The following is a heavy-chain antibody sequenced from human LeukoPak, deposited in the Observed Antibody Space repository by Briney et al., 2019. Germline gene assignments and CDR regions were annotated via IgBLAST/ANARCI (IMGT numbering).Heavy chain of an antibody. CDR2: ISAYNGNT. D-gene: IGHD1-1*01. V-gene: IGHV1-18*01. J-gene: IGHJ4*02. CDR1: GYTFTSYG. Sequence: GASVKVSCKASGYTFTSYGISWVRQAPGQGLEWMGWISAYNGNTNYAQKLQGRVTMTTDTSTSRAYMELRSLRSDDTAVYYCARSSDQELEPTLTDYWGQGTLVTVSS. CDR3: ARSSDQELEPTLTDY.